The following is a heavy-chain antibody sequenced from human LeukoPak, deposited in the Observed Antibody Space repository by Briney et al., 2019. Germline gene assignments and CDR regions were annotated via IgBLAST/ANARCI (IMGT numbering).Heavy chain of an antibody. V-gene: IGHV3-23*01. J-gene: IGHJ4*02. Sequence: PGGSLTLSCAASGLTFTSSTMTWVRQAPGRGLEWVSSITGGGGSSTYHADSVKGRFTISRDNSKDTLFLQMHSLRAEDTAVYYCAITGVRDFDSWGQGTLVTVSS. CDR3: AITGVRDFDS. CDR2: ITGGGGSST. CDR1: GLTFTSST. D-gene: IGHD4-11*01.